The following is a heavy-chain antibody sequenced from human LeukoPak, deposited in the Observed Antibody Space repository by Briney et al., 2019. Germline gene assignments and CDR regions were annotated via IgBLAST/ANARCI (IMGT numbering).Heavy chain of an antibody. CDR2: ISYDGSNK. CDR1: GFTFSSYT. CDR3: ARDRASTVFDY. Sequence: PGGSLRLSCAASGFTFSSYTMHWVRQAPGKGLEWVAVISYDGSNKYYADSVKGRFTISRDNSKNTLYLQMNSLRAEDTAVYYCARDRASTVFDYWGQGTLVTVSS. D-gene: IGHD4/OR15-4a*01. J-gene: IGHJ4*02. V-gene: IGHV3-30*04.